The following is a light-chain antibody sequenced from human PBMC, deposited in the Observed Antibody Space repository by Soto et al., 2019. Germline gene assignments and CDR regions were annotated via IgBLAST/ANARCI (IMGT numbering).Light chain of an antibody. CDR2: AAS. J-gene: IGKJ5*01. V-gene: IGKV1-17*01. Sequence: IQLTQSPSSLSASVGDTVTITCRASQGIRNDLGWYQQKAGKAPKRLIYAASSLQSGVPSRFSGSGSGTDFTLTINGLQPEDFATYYCQQAASFPITFGQGTRLEI. CDR1: QGIRND. CDR3: QQAASFPIT.